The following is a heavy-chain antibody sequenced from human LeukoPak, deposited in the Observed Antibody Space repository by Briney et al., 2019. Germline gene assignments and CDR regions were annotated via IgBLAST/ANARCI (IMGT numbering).Heavy chain of an antibody. CDR3: ARGLYDSSLRPWWFDP. Sequence: GGSLRLSCAASGFTFSSYGMHWVRQAPGKGLEWVAVIWDDGNNKYYADSVKGRFTISRDNSKNTLYLQMNSLRAEDAAVYYCARGLYDSSLRPWWFDPWGQGTLVTVSS. CDR2: IWDDGNNK. D-gene: IGHD3-22*01. V-gene: IGHV3-33*01. J-gene: IGHJ5*02. CDR1: GFTFSSYG.